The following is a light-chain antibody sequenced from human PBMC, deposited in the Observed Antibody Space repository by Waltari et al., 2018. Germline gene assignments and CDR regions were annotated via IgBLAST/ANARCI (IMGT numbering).Light chain of an antibody. CDR1: QSISIY. V-gene: IGKV3-11*01. Sequence: EIVLTQSPATMSLSPGERATLSCRASQSISIYLAWYQQKPGQAPRLLMYDASYRANGIPARFSGSGSGTDFTLSISSLEPEDFAVHYCQQRTSWPRTFGPGTKVEIK. J-gene: IGKJ1*01. CDR2: DAS. CDR3: QQRTSWPRT.